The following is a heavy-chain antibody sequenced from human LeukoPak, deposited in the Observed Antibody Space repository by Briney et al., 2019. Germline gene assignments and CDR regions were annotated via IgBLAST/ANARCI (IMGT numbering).Heavy chain of an antibody. Sequence: ASVKVSCKVSGYTLTELSMHWVRQAPGKGLEWMGGFDPEDGETIYAQKFQGRVTMTEDTSTDTAYMELSSLRSEDTAVYYCATTTRPYYGDYVPGERDYYYMDVWGKGTTVTVSS. CDR1: GYTLTELS. CDR3: ATTTRPYYGDYVPGERDYYYMDV. D-gene: IGHD4-17*01. CDR2: FDPEDGET. V-gene: IGHV1-24*01. J-gene: IGHJ6*03.